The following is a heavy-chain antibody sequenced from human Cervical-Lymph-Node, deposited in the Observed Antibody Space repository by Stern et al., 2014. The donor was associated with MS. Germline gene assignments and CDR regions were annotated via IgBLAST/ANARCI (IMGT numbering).Heavy chain of an antibody. CDR3: AKPGNIAARPGP. J-gene: IGHJ5*02. D-gene: IGHD6-6*01. V-gene: IGHV3-23*04. Sequence: EVQLVQSGGGLVQPGGSLRLSCEASGFTFSSYGMNWVRQAPGKGLEWVSGINNSGGTYYADSVKGRFTISRDNSKNTLYLQMSSLRAEDTAVYYCAKPGNIAARPGPWGQGVLVTVSS. CDR1: GFTFSSYG. CDR2: INNSGGT.